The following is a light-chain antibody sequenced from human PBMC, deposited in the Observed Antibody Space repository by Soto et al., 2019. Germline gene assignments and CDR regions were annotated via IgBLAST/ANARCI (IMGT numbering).Light chain of an antibody. CDR1: QSVSRY. Sequence: EIVLTQSPATLSFSPGERATLSCRASQSVSRYLAWYKQKPGQAPRLLISDTSNRATGIPARFSGSGSVTEFTLTISSLEPEDFAVYYCQQRSNWAITFGQGTRLEIK. CDR3: QQRSNWAIT. V-gene: IGKV3-11*01. J-gene: IGKJ5*01. CDR2: DTS.